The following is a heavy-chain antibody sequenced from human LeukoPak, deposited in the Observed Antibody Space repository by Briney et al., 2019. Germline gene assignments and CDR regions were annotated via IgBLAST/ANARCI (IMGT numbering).Heavy chain of an antibody. V-gene: IGHV4-59*01. J-gene: IGHJ2*01. CDR2: IYYSGST. Sequence: SETLSLTCTVSGGSISSYYWSWIRQPPGKGLEWIGYIYYSGSTNYNPSLKSRVTISVDTSKNQFSLKLSSVTAADTAVYYCARGTAWSGYSRSYWYFDLWGRGTLVTVSS. D-gene: IGHD3-3*01. CDR1: GGSISSYY. CDR3: ARGTAWSGYSRSYWYFDL.